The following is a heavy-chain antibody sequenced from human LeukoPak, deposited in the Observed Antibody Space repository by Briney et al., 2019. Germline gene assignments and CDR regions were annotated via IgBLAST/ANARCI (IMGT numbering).Heavy chain of an antibody. D-gene: IGHD2-2*01. CDR2: IIPILGIA. J-gene: IGHJ6*02. V-gene: IGHV1-69*04. CDR3: ARSRDCSSTSCEPDYYYGMDV. Sequence: SVKVSCKASGGTFSSYAISWVRQAPGQGLEWMGRIIPILGIANYAQKFQGRVTITADKSTSTAYMELSSLRSEDTAVYYCARSRDCSSTSCEPDYYYGMDVWGQGTTVTVSS. CDR1: GGTFSSYA.